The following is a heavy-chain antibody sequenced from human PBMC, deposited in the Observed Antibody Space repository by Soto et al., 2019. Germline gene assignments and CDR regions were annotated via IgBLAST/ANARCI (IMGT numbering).Heavy chain of an antibody. Sequence: PGGSLRLSCAASGFSFTTYVMHWVRQAPGKGLEWVAVISHDGSYKYYGDAVKGRFTISRDTSKNAVYLEMNSLRPEDTAVYYCVKDWGGRSSTQWHYFGMDVWGQGTTVTVSS. D-gene: IGHD1-26*01. CDR1: GFSFTTYV. CDR3: VKDWGGRSSTQWHYFGMDV. V-gene: IGHV3-30*18. J-gene: IGHJ6*02. CDR2: ISHDGSYK.